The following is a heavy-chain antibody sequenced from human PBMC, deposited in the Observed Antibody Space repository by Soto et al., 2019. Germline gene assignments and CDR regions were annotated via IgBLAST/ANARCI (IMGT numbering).Heavy chain of an antibody. CDR1: GYNFGGYW. J-gene: IGHJ4*02. V-gene: IGHV5-51*01. Sequence: PGESLKISCKGTGYNFGGYWIGWVRQLPGKGLEWMGIIHPGASDTRYSPSFQGQVTIAADESTSTTYLQWRSLKASDSATYYCARGGFIGPPPHYWGPGPQVTVSS. CDR3: ARGGFIGPPPHY. D-gene: IGHD6-25*01. CDR2: IHPGASDT.